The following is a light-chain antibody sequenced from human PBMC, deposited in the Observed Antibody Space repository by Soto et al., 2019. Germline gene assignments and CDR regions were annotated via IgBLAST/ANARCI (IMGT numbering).Light chain of an antibody. V-gene: IGLV2-11*01. CDR1: SSDVGAYDV. CDR3: SSYAGSHTYEV. J-gene: IGLJ3*02. CDR2: DVI. Sequence: QSALTQPRSVSGSLGQSVTISCTGTSSDVGAYDVVSWYQQNPGKAPRLIIFDVIKRPSGVPDRFSGSKSGNTASLTISGLQSEDEADYHCSSYAGSHTYEVFGGGTKVTVL.